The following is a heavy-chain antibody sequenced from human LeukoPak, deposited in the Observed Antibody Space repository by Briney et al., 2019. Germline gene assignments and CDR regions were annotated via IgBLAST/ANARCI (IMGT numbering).Heavy chain of an antibody. CDR1: GFTFSSYA. CDR2: ISYDGSNK. J-gene: IGHJ6*02. Sequence: GRSLRLSCAASGFTFSSYAMHWVRQAPGKGLEWVAVISYDGSNKYYADSVKGRFTISRDNSKNTLYLQMNSLRAEDTAVYYCARDYSSVWYAYYYYGMDVWGQGTTVTVSS. V-gene: IGHV3-30-3*01. CDR3: ARDYSSVWYAYYYYGMDV. D-gene: IGHD6-19*01.